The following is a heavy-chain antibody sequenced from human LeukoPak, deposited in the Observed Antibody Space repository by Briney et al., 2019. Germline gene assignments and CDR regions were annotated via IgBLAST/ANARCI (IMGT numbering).Heavy chain of an antibody. D-gene: IGHD2-2*01. V-gene: IGHV3-7*01. Sequence: GGSLRLSCAASGFTFTTHWMSWVRQAPGKGLEWVANIKQDGNDKHYLESVKSRFTISRDNAKNSLYLQMNSLRAEDTAVYYCARLSDTEGSSTSYRASDIWGQGTLVTVSS. CDR2: IKQDGNDK. CDR1: GFTFTTHW. CDR3: ARLSDTEGSSTSYRASDI. J-gene: IGHJ3*02.